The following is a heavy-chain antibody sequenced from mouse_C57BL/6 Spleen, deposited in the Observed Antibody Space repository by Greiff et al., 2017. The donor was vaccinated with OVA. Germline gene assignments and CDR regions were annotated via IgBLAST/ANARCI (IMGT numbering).Heavy chain of an antibody. D-gene: IGHD2-4*01. CDR3: AREGDYDVRDYYAMDY. Sequence: EVQLQQSGPELVKPGASVKMSCKASGYTFTDYNMHWVKQSHGKSLEWIGYINPNNGGTSYNQKFKGKATLTVNKSSSTAYMELRSLTSEDSAVYYCAREGDYDVRDYYAMDYWGQGTSVTVSS. CDR2: INPNNGGT. V-gene: IGHV1-22*01. J-gene: IGHJ4*01. CDR1: GYTFTDYN.